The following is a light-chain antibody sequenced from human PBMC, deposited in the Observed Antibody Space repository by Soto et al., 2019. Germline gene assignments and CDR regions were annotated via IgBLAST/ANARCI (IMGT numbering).Light chain of an antibody. Sequence: EIVVTQSPGTLSLSPGERVTLSCRASQSVSSNYLAWYQQKPGQAPRLLIYGTSSRATGIPDRFSGSGSGTDFTLTISRLEPEDFAVYYCQHYGRTPPGYTFGQGTKLEIK. CDR3: QHYGRTPPGYT. CDR2: GTS. J-gene: IGKJ2*01. V-gene: IGKV3-20*01. CDR1: QSVSSNY.